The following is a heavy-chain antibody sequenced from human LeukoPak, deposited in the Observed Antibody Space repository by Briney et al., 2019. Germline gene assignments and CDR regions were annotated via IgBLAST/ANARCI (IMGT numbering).Heavy chain of an antibody. CDR1: GYTFTDYY. J-gene: IGHJ2*01. D-gene: IGHD6-19*01. V-gene: IGHV1-2*02. Sequence: GASVNVSCKASGYTFTDYYMHWVRQAPGQGLGWVGWINPNSGGTNYAQNFQGRVTMTRDTSISTAYMELSRLRSDDTAVYYCARIAVAGRLYWYLDLWGRGTLVTVSS. CDR2: INPNSGGT. CDR3: ARIAVAGRLYWYLDL.